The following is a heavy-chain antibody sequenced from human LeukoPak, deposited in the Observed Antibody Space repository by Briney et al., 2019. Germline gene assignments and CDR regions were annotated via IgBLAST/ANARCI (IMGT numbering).Heavy chain of an antibody. CDR2: IYYTGNT. J-gene: IGHJ4*02. Sequence: SETLSLTCSVSGVSISSSNSYWGWIRQPPGKGLEWIGSIYYTGNTYYNASLKSQVSISIDTSKNQFSLKLSSLTAADTAVCYCARPFNYAAAIDYWGQGALVTVSS. V-gene: IGHV4-39*01. CDR3: ARPFNYAAAIDY. CDR1: GVSISSSNSY. D-gene: IGHD6-13*01.